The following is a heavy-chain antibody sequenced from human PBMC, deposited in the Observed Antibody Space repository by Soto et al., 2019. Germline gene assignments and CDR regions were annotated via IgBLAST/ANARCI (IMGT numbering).Heavy chain of an antibody. CDR3: ARPVPGTYYFAY. Sequence: QVTLKESGPTLVKPTQTLTLTCTFSGFSLSASPETVGWIRQPPGKALEWLALIYWNHDKRYSPSLKSSLTITKDTSKSQVVLTMTNLDPLDTATYFCARPVPGTYYFAYWGPGILVTVSS. D-gene: IGHD6-19*01. CDR1: GFSLSASPET. J-gene: IGHJ4*02. V-gene: IGHV2-5*01. CDR2: IYWNHDK.